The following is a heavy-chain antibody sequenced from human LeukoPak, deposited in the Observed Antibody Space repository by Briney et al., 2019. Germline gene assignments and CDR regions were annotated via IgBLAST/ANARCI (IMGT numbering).Heavy chain of an antibody. CDR2: LYYTGST. CDR1: SGSVSDYY. V-gene: IGHV4-59*02. Sequence: PSETLSLTCTVSSGSVSDYYWSWIRQSPGKGLEWIGYLYYTGSTSYNPSLKSRVTISADTSKNQFSLKLNSVTAADTAVYYCATRKLGNDYWGQGTLVTVSS. CDR3: ATRKLGNDY. D-gene: IGHD7-27*01. J-gene: IGHJ4*02.